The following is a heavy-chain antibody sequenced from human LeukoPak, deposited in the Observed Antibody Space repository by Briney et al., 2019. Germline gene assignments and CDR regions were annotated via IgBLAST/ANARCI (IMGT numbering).Heavy chain of an antibody. CDR2: ISYDGSNK. CDR3: ARDQYDTWSRRGNFDS. Sequence: GGSLRLSCAASGFTFSSYAMHWVRQAPGKGLEWVAVISYDGSNKYYADSVKGRFTISRDNSKNTLYLQMNSLRVEDTAVFYCARDQYDTWSRRGNFDSWGQGTLVIVSS. J-gene: IGHJ4*02. V-gene: IGHV3-30-3*01. D-gene: IGHD3-3*01. CDR1: GFTFSSYA.